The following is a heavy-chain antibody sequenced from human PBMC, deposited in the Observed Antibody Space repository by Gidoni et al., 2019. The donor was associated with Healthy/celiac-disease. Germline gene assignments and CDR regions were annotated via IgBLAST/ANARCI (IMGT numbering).Heavy chain of an antibody. CDR2: INTKTGNP. D-gene: IGHD2-15*01. CDR1: GYTYTSYA. V-gene: IGHV7-4-1*02. J-gene: IGHJ1*01. Sequence: QVQLVQAGSELKKPGASVKVSCKASGYTYTSYAMNWVRQAPGQGLEWMGWINTKTGNPTYAPGLTGLFVFSLDTSVSTAYLQISRLKAEDTAVYFCARNSGTYCSGGSFYLIPLQPWGQGTLVTVSS. CDR3: ARNSGTYCSGGSFYLIPLQP.